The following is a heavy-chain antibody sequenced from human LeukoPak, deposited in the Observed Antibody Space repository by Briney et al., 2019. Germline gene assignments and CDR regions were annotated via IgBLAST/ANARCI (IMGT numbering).Heavy chain of an antibody. CDR3: ASETYYYDSSGYYYDY. V-gene: IGHV3-53*01. CDR1: GFTVSSNY. CDR2: IYSGGST. D-gene: IGHD3-22*01. J-gene: IGHJ4*02. Sequence: GGSLRLSCAASGFTVSSNYMSWVRQAPGKGLEWVSVIYSGGSTYYADSVKGRFTISRDNSKNTLYLQMNSLRAEDTAVYCCASETYYYDSSGYYYDYWGQGTLVTVSS.